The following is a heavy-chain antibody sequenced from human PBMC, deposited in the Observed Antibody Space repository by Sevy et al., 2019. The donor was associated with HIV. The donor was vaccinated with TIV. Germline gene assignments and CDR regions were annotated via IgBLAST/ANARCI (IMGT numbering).Heavy chain of an antibody. CDR1: GGSISSYY. V-gene: IGHV4-59*01. D-gene: IGHD3-10*01. CDR3: ARGGYYGSGSYYNVPWFDP. J-gene: IGHJ5*02. Sequence: SDTLSLTCTVSGGSISSYYWSWIRQPPGKGLEWIGYIYYSGSTNYNPSLKSRVTISVDTSKNQFSLKLSSVTAADTAVYYCARGGYYGSGSYYNVPWFDPWGQGTRVTVSS. CDR2: IYYSGST.